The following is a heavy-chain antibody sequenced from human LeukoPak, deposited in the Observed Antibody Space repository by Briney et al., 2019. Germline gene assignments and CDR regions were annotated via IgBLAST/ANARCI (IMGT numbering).Heavy chain of an antibody. Sequence: ASVKVSCKASGGTFSSYAISWVRQAPGQGLEWMGWINPNSGGTNYAQKFQDRVTMTRDTSISTAYMELSRLRSDDTAVYYCARRQGYFDYWGQGTLVTVSS. J-gene: IGHJ4*02. V-gene: IGHV1-2*02. CDR3: ARRQGYFDY. CDR2: INPNSGGT. CDR1: GGTFSSYA.